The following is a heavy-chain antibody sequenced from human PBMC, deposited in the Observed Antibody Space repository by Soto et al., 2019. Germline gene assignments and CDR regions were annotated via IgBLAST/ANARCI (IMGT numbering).Heavy chain of an antibody. CDR2: IKQDGGQT. CDR1: GFTFDSYW. CDR3: ARGGNGYENWPPYYYYGMDV. Sequence: GGSLRLSCAASGFTFDSYWKTWVRQAPGKGLEWVAHIKQDGGQTYYVDSVKGRFTISRDNAKTSLYLQRNSLRAEDTSVYFCARGGNGYENWPPYYYYGMDVWGQGTTVTVSS. J-gene: IGHJ6*02. D-gene: IGHD5-12*01. V-gene: IGHV3-7*01.